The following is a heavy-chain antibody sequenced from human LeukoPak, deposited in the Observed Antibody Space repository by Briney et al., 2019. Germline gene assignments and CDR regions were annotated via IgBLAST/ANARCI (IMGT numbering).Heavy chain of an antibody. J-gene: IGHJ4*02. D-gene: IGHD2-21*02. CDR2: ISTDGSST. CDR3: VRGIVVVTAIPGY. V-gene: IGHV3-74*01. Sequence: PGGSLRLSCAASGFTFSSYWMHWVRQAPRKGLVWVSRISTDGSSTTYADSVKGRFTISRDNAKNTLYLQMNSLRPEDTAVYYCVRGIVVVTAIPGYWGQGTLVTVSS. CDR1: GFTFSSYW.